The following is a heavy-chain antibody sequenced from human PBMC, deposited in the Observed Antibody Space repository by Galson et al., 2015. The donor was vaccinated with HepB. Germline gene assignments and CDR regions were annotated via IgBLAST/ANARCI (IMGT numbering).Heavy chain of an antibody. CDR2: IWYDGSNK. D-gene: IGHD6-13*01. CDR3: ARVSGEQQLADY. V-gene: IGHV3-33*08. Sequence: SPRLSCAASGFTFSSYGMHWVRQAPGKGLEWVAVIWYDGSNKYYADSVKGRFTISRDNSKNTLYLQMNSLRAEDTAVYYCARVSGEQQLADYWGQGTLVTVSS. CDR1: GFTFSSYG. J-gene: IGHJ4*02.